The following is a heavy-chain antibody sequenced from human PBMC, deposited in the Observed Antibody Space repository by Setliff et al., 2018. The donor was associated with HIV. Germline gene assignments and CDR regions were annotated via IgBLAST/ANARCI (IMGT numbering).Heavy chain of an antibody. CDR2: ISAYNGNT. J-gene: IGHJ5*02. Sequence: ASVKVSCKASGYTFTSHGISWVRQAPGQGLEWMGWISAYNGNTNYAQKLPGRVTMTTDTSTSTAYMELSSLRSDDTAVYYCARDRTGVTSGEFDPWGQGTLVTVSS. CDR1: GYTFTSHG. CDR3: ARDRTGVTSGEFDP. V-gene: IGHV1-18*01. D-gene: IGHD2-21*02.